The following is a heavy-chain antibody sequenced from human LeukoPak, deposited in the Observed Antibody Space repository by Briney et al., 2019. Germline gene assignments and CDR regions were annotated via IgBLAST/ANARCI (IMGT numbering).Heavy chain of an antibody. CDR2: ISYDGSNK. CDR1: GFTFSSYA. V-gene: IGHV3-30*14. Sequence: GGSLRLSCAASGFTFSSYAMHWVRQAPGKGLEWVAVISYDGSNKYYADSVKGRFTISRDNSKNTLYLQMNSLRAEDTAIYYCATGYCTNGVCYWAPFDYWGQGTLVTVSS. D-gene: IGHD2-8*01. CDR3: ATGYCTNGVCYWAPFDY. J-gene: IGHJ4*02.